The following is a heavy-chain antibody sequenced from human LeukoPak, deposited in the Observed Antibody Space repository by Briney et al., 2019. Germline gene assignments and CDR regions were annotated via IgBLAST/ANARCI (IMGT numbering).Heavy chain of an antibody. CDR2: IYYSGST. V-gene: IGHV4-31*03. D-gene: IGHD3-9*01. CDR1: GGCISTGAYY. CDR3: ERAPYYILPSYTYFFDN. Sequence: SQTLSRTCTVSGGCISTGAYYWSGIRQHPGKGLEWIGYIYYSGSTYYNPSLKSRVTISVDTSKNQFSLKLSSVTAANTAVYYCERAPYYILPSYTYFFDNWGQGTLVTVSS. J-gene: IGHJ4*02.